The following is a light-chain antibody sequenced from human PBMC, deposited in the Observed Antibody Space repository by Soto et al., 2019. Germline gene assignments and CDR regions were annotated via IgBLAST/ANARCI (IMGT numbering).Light chain of an antibody. J-gene: IGLJ1*01. V-gene: IGLV1-44*01. Sequence: QSVLTQPTPASGTPGPRVTISCSGSSSNIGSNTVNWYQQLPGTAPKLLIYSNNQRPSGVPDRFSGSKSGTSASLAISGLQSEDEADYYCAAWDDSLNAYVFGTGTKVTVL. CDR1: SSNIGSNT. CDR3: AAWDDSLNAYV. CDR2: SNN.